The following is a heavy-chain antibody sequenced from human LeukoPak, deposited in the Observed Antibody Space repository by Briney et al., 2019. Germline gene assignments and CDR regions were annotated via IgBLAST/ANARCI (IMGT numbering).Heavy chain of an antibody. CDR2: INLDGSDT. CDR1: GLTFSSYW. V-gene: IGHV3-74*01. J-gene: IGHJ4*02. CDR3: ARGGQSKYDSSGYLNYFDY. Sequence: GGSLRLSCAASGLTFSSYWMHWVRQAPGKGLVWVSRINLDGSDTTYADSVKGRFTISRDNSKNTLYLQMGSLRAEDMAVYYCARGGQSKYDSSGYLNYFDYWGQGTLVTVSS. D-gene: IGHD3-22*01.